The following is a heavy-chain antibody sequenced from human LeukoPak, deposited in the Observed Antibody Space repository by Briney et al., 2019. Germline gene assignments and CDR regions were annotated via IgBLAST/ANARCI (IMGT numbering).Heavy chain of an antibody. Sequence: GGSLRLSCAASGFTVSSNYMNWVRQAPGKGLEWVSYISSSGSTIYYADSVKGRFTISRDNAKNSLYLQMNSLRAEDTAVYYCARRRRYFDYWGQGTLVTVSS. CDR3: ARRRRYFDY. V-gene: IGHV3-48*03. J-gene: IGHJ4*02. CDR2: ISSSGSTI. D-gene: IGHD6-25*01. CDR1: GFTVSSNY.